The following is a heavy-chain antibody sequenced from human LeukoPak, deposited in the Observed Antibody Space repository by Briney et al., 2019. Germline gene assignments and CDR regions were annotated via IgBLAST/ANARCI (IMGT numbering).Heavy chain of an antibody. CDR3: ARGYVDTAMEFDP. D-gene: IGHD5-18*01. CDR2: IYYSRST. V-gene: IGHV4-59*01. CDR1: GGSISSYY. J-gene: IGHJ5*02. Sequence: PSETLSLTCTVSGGSISSYYWSWIRQPPGKGLEWIGYIYYSRSTNYNPSLKSRVTISVDTSKNQFSLKLSSVTAADTAVYYCARGYVDTAMEFDPWGQGTLVTVSS.